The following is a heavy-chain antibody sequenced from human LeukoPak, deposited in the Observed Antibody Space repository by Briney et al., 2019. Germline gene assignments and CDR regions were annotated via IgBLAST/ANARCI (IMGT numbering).Heavy chain of an antibody. J-gene: IGHJ4*02. Sequence: PSESLSLTCTVSGYSISSDYYWGWIRQPPGRGLEWIGTIHHSGSTYYNPSPKSRVTISVDTSKNQFSLKLSSVTAADTAVYYCARVSQQLVGYWGQGTLVTVSS. CDR1: GYSISSDYY. D-gene: IGHD6-13*01. CDR3: ARVSQQLVGY. V-gene: IGHV4-38-2*02. CDR2: IHHSGST.